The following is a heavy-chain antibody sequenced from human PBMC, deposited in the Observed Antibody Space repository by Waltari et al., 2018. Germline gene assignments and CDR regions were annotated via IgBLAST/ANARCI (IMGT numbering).Heavy chain of an antibody. D-gene: IGHD6-13*01. Sequence: EVQLLESGGGLVQPGGSLRLSCVASGFTFSNYAMSWVRQAPEKGREWDCGLRGNGDFTYYADSGKGRFTISRDNFRNTLFLQMSSLRVEDTAVYYCARPVAAAGNYGMDVWGQGTTVTVSS. V-gene: IGHV3-23*01. J-gene: IGHJ6*02. CDR3: ARPVAAAGNYGMDV. CDR2: LRGNGDFT. CDR1: GFTFSNYA.